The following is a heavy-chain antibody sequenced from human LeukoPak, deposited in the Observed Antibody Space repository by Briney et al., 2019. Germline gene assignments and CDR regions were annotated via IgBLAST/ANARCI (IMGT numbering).Heavy chain of an antibody. CDR3: ARGLYYDYVWGSYRYTYYFDY. V-gene: IGHV4-34*01. CDR2: INHSGST. J-gene: IGHJ4*02. Sequence: TXSXTXXVXGGSFXXYYWSWIRQPPGKGLEWIGEINHSGSTNYNPSLKSRVAISVDTSKNQFSLKLSSVTAADTAVYYCARGLYYDYVWGSYRYTYYFDYWGQGTLVTVSS. CDR1: GGSFXXYY. D-gene: IGHD3-16*02.